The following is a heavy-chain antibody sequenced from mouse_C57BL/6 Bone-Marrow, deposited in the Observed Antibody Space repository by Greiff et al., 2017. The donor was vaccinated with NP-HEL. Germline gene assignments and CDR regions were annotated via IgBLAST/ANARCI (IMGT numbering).Heavy chain of an antibody. CDR1: GFTFSSYA. CDR2: ISSGGDYI. D-gene: IGHD1-1*01. J-gene: IGHJ2*01. Sequence: EVQLVESGEGLLKPGGSPKLSCAASGFTFSSYAMSWVRQTPEKRLEWVAYISSGGDYIYYADTVKGRFTISRDNDRNTMYLQMSSLKSEDTAMYYCTREGDTTVPHFDYWGQGTTLTVSS. CDR3: TREGDTTVPHFDY. V-gene: IGHV5-9-1*02.